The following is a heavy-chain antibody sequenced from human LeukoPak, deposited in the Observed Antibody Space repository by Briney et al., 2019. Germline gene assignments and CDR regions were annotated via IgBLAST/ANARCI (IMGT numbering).Heavy chain of an antibody. V-gene: IGHV4-34*01. J-gene: IGHJ4*02. Sequence: SETLSLTCAVYGGSFSGYYWSWIRQPPGKGLEWIGEINHSGSTYYNPSLKSRVTISVDTSKNQFSLNLSSVTAADTAVYYCARNEGRLVVPADMGGGLDYWGQGTLVTVSS. CDR1: GGSFSGYY. D-gene: IGHD2-2*01. CDR2: INHSGST. CDR3: ARNEGRLVVPADMGGGLDY.